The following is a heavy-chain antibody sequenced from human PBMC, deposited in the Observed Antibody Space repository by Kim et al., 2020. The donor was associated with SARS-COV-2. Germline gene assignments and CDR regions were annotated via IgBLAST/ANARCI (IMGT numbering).Heavy chain of an antibody. CDR3: ARGLRGIAGGVLGVVPASRGSNWFDP. CDR1: GYTFTSYD. V-gene: IGHV1-8*01. CDR2: MNPNSGNT. J-gene: IGHJ5*02. D-gene: IGHD2-2*01. Sequence: ASVKVSCKASGYTFTSYDINWVRQATGQGLEWMGWMNPNSGNTGYAQKFQGRVTMTRNTSISTAYMELSSLRPEDTAVYYCARGLRGIAGGVLGVVPASRGSNWFDPWGQGTLVTVSS.